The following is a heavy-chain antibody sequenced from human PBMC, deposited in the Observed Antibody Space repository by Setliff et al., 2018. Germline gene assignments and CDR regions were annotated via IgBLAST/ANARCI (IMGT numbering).Heavy chain of an antibody. CDR1: GGSISSGSYY. CDR2: IYTSGST. D-gene: IGHD1-1*01. J-gene: IGHJ4*02. V-gene: IGHV4-61*09. CDR3: ARVRNTQNGFFDY. Sequence: SETLSLTCTVSGGSISSGSYYWSWIRQPAGKGLEWIGHIYTSGSTNYNPSLKSRVTISVDTSKNQFSLRLTSVTAADTAIYYCARVRNTQNGFFDYWSQGTLVTVSS.